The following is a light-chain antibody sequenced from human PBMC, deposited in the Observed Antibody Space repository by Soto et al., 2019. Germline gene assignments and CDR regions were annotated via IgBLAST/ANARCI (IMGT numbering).Light chain of an antibody. CDR2: GAS. CDR1: QSISTT. V-gene: IGKV3-15*01. J-gene: IGKJ1*01. CDR3: QQYTDWPTT. Sequence: ELVLTPSPATLSVSPGEGATLSCRASQSISTTVAWYQQKPGQAPRLLIYGASTRATGIPVRFTGSGSGTEFTLIISSLQSEDLAVYYCQQYTDWPTTFGQGTKVDNK.